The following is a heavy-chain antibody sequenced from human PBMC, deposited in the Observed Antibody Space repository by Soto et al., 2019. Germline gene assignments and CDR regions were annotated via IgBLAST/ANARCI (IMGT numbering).Heavy chain of an antibody. CDR3: ARGYGRNFDY. J-gene: IGHJ4*02. CDR1: GFTFRNYN. Sequence: PGGSLRLSCAASGFTFRNYNMNWVRQAPGKGLEWVSDISIGGTTIDYADSVKGRFTISRDNAKNTLYLQMNSLRAEDTAVYYCARGYGRNFDYWGQGTLFTVSS. CDR2: ISIGGTTI. V-gene: IGHV3-48*04. D-gene: IGHD5-18*01.